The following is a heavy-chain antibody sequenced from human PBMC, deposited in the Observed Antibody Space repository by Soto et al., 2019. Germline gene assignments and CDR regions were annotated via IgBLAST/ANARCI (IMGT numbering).Heavy chain of an antibody. D-gene: IGHD6-19*01. J-gene: IGHJ5*02. V-gene: IGHV4-59*08. Sequence: SETLSLTCTVSGGSINSYYWSWIRQPPGKGLEWIGYIYYSGSTNYNPSLKSRVTISVDTSKNQFSLKLSSVTAADTAVYYCARQPYSSGPWGQGTLVTVSS. CDR3: ARQPYSSGP. CDR1: GGSINSYY. CDR2: IYYSGST.